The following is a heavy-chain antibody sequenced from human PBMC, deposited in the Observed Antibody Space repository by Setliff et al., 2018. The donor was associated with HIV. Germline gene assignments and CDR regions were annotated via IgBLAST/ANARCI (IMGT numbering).Heavy chain of an antibody. CDR2: IIPVYGTP. D-gene: IGHD3-10*01. Sequence: SVKVSCKASGYTSSSYAINWVRQAPGQGLEWMGGIIPVYGTPKYAQKMQGRVTITAIQSTSTAYMELTSLWSDDTAVYYCARIRGVIADASDIWGQGTMVTVSS. J-gene: IGHJ3*02. CDR3: ARIRGVIADASDI. CDR1: GYTSSSYA. V-gene: IGHV1-69*13.